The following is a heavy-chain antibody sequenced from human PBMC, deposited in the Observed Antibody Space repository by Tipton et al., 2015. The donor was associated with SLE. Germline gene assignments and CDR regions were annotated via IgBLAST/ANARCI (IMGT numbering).Heavy chain of an antibody. CDR2: INHSGST. Sequence: TLSLTCAVYGGSFSGYYWSWIRQPPGKGLEWIGEINHSGSTNYNPSLKSRVTISVDTSKNQFSLKLSSWPAADTAVYYCASLRTEYYYGSRADYWGQGTLVTVSS. V-gene: IGHV4-34*01. CDR1: GGSFSGYY. D-gene: IGHD3-10*01. J-gene: IGHJ4*02. CDR3: ASLRTEYYYGSRADY.